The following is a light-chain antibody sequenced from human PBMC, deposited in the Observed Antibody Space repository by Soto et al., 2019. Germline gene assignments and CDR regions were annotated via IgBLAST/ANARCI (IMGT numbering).Light chain of an antibody. CDR2: KVN. J-gene: IGLJ3*02. CDR1: SGDIGNYDV. Sequence: QSVLTQPASMSGSPGESITISCSGSSGDIGNYDVVSWYQQFPGKVPKRIIYKVNERPSGISNRFSGSKSGNTASLTISGLQGEDEAHYFCCSYVGNSLVAFGGGTKLNVL. CDR3: CSYVGNSLVA. V-gene: IGLV2-23*02.